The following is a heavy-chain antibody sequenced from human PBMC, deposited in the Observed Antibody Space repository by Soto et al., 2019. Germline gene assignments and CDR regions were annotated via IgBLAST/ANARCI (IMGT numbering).Heavy chain of an antibody. CDR3: ARDQVYCSGGSCYVAGY. D-gene: IGHD2-15*01. V-gene: IGHV3-74*01. CDR1: GFTFSSYW. J-gene: IGHJ4*02. CDR2: INSDGSST. Sequence: EVQLVESGGGLVQPGGSQRLSCAASGFTFSSYWMHWVRQAPGKGLVWVSRINSDGSSTSYADSVKGRFTISRDNAKNTLDLQMNILRAEDTAVYYCARDQVYCSGGSCYVAGYWGQGTLVTVSS.